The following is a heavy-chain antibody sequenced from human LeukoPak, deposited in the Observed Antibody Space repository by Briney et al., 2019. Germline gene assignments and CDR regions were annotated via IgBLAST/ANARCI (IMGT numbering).Heavy chain of an antibody. Sequence: SVKVSCKASGDTFSSYAISWVRQAPGQGLEWMGGIIPIFGTANYAQKFQGRVTITADESTSTAYMELSSLRSEDTAVYYCAREMATINDAFDIWGQGTMVTVSS. J-gene: IGHJ3*02. CDR1: GDTFSSYA. CDR2: IIPIFGTA. CDR3: AREMATINDAFDI. V-gene: IGHV1-69*01. D-gene: IGHD5-24*01.